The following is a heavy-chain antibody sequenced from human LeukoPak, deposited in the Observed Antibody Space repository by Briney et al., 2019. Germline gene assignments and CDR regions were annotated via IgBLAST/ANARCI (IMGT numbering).Heavy chain of an antibody. D-gene: IGHD3-3*01. CDR3: ARALSDDFWSGYQDH. CDR1: GYRFISYG. V-gene: IGHV1-18*01. CDR2: ISAYNGNR. Sequence: GASVTVSCTASGYRFISYGFSWVRQAPGQGLEWMGWISAYNGNRNYAQKFQGRVTMTTDTSTSTVYMEVRSLRSDDTAVYYCARALSDDFWSGYQDHWGQGTLVTVSS. J-gene: IGHJ4*02.